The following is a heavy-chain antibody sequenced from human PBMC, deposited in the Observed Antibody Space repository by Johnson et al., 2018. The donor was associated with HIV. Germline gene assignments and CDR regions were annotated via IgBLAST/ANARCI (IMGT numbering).Heavy chain of an antibody. CDR2: IKHDGSEK. CDR3: AREDDYYDSSGSPGAFDI. CDR1: GFTVSSNY. D-gene: IGHD3-22*01. V-gene: IGHV3-7*01. J-gene: IGHJ3*02. Sequence: VQLVESGGGVVQPGRSLRLSCAASGFTVSSNYMSWVRQAPGKGLEWVAHIKHDGSEKSHVDSVKGRFAISRDNAKNSLFLQMNSLRAEDTAVYYCAREDDYYDSSGSPGAFDIWGQGTMVTVSS.